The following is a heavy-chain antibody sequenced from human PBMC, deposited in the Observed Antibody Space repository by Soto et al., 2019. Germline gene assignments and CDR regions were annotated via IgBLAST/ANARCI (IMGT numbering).Heavy chain of an antibody. CDR2: TSAYNGNT. V-gene: IGHV1-18*01. D-gene: IGHD3-3*01. CDR1: CYTIPSYG. J-gene: IGHJ5*02. CDR3: ARRGQIFGVATYWFDP. Sequence: ASVTVSCKAPCYTIPSYGIISVRQATGQGLEWMGWTSAYNGNTNYAQKLQGRVTMTTDTSTSTAYMELRSLRSDDTAVYYCARRGQIFGVATYWFDPWGQGALVTVSS.